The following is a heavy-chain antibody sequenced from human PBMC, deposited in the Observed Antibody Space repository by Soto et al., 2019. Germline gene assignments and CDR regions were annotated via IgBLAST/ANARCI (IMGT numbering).Heavy chain of an antibody. Sequence: PSETLSLTCAVYGGSFSGYYWSWIRQPPGKGLEWIGEINHSGSTNYNPSLKSRVTISVDTSKNQFSLKLSSVTAADTAVYYCARAGAVFGLGDVWGQGTKVTV. J-gene: IGHJ6*02. D-gene: IGHD1-26*01. CDR3: ARAGAVFGLGDV. CDR2: INHSGST. CDR1: GGSFSGYY. V-gene: IGHV4-34*01.